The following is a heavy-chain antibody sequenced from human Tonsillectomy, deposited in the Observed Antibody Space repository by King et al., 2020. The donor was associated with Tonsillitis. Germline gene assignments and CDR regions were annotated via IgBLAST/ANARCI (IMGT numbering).Heavy chain of an antibody. CDR1: GYTFTGYY. J-gene: IGHJ6*02. CDR3: ARGKSGYYSYYYGMDV. V-gene: IGHV1-2*02. CDR2: INPNSGGT. D-gene: IGHD3-3*01. Sequence: VQLVESGAEVKKPGASAKVSCKASGYTFTGYYMHWVRQAPGQGLEWMGWINPNSGGTNYAQKFQGRVTMTRDTSISTAYMDLSRLRSDDTAVYYCARGKSGYYSYYYGMDVWGQGTTVTVSS.